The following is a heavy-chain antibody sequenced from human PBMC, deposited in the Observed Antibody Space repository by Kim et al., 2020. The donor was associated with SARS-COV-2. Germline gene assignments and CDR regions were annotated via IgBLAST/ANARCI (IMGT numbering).Heavy chain of an antibody. CDR1: GFTFSSYE. D-gene: IGHD3-9*01. CDR3: ARAKVDCLLYSYGMDV. Sequence: GGSLRLSCAASGFTFSSYEMNWVRQAPGKGLEWVSYISSSSSTIYYADSVKGRFTISRDNAKNSLYLQMNSLRAEDTAVYYCARAKVDCLLYSYGMDVGGQGTTVTVPS. CDR2: ISSSSSTI. J-gene: IGHJ6*02. V-gene: IGHV3-48*03.